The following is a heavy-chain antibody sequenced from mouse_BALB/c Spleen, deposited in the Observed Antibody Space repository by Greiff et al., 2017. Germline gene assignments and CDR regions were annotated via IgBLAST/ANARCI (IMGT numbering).Heavy chain of an antibody. CDR2: ISSGGSYT. CDR1: GFTFSSYA. D-gene: IGHD2-1*01. CDR3: AREGGNYVYYFDY. Sequence: EVMLVESGGGLVKPGGSLKLSCAASGFTFSSYAMSWVRQSPEKRLEWVAEISSGGSYTYYPDTVTGRFTISRDNAKNTLYLEMSSLRSEDTARYYCAREGGNYVYYFDYWGQGTTLTVSS. V-gene: IGHV5-9-4*01. J-gene: IGHJ2*01.